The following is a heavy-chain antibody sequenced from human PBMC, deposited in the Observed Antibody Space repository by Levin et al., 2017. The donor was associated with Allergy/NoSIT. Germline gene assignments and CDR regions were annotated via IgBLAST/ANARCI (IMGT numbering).Heavy chain of an antibody. CDR2: TYYRSKWYN. J-gene: IGHJ6*02. Sequence: KTSETLSLTCAISGDSVSRNTAAWNWIRQSPSRGLEWLGRTYYRSKWYNDYAVSVKSRITFNSDTSKNHFSLQLNSVSPEDTAVYFCARALIETSIQYGMDVWGQGTTVTVAS. CDR1: GDSVSRNTAA. CDR3: ARALIETSIQYGMDV. D-gene: IGHD3-22*01. V-gene: IGHV6-1*01.